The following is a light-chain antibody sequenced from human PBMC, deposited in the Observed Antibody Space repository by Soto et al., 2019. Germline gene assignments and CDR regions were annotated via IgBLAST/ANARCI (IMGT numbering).Light chain of an antibody. J-gene: IGKJ2*01. Sequence: AIQLTQSPSSLSASVGDRVTITCRASQGISSALAWYQQKPGKAPKLLIYDASRLESGVPSRFSGSGSGTDFTLTISSLQPADFATYYCQQFNSYPHTFGQGTKLEIK. CDR3: QQFNSYPHT. V-gene: IGKV1-13*02. CDR1: QGISSA. CDR2: DAS.